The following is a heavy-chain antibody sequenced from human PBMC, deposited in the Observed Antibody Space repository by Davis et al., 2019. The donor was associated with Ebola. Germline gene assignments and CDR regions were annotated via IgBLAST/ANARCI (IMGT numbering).Heavy chain of an antibody. CDR3: AREIAVAGTECDY. CDR1: GFTVSSNY. V-gene: IGHV3-53*01. Sequence: PGGSLRLSCAASGFTVSSNYMSWVRQAPGKGLEWVSVIYSGGSTYYAGSVKGRFTISRDNAKNSLYLQMNSLRDEDTAVYYCAREIAVAGTECDYWGQGALVTVSS. J-gene: IGHJ4*02. D-gene: IGHD6-19*01. CDR2: IYSGGST.